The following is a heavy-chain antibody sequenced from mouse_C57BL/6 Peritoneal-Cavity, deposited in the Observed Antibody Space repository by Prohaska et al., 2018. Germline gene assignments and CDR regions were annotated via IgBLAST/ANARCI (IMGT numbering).Heavy chain of an antibody. V-gene: IGHV1-15*01. Sequence: VKQTPVHGLEWIGAIDPETGGTAYNQKFKGKAILTADKSSSTAYMELRSLTSEDSAVYYCTRGWIYYDYPYYFDYWGQGTTLTVSS. CDR2: IDPETGGT. CDR3: TRGWIYYDYPYYFDY. J-gene: IGHJ2*01. D-gene: IGHD2-4*01.